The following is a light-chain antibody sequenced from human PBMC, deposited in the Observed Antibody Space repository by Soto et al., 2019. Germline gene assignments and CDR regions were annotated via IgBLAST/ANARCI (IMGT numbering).Light chain of an antibody. CDR1: ESISTW. CDR3: QQYNIYSWT. Sequence: DMQMTQPPATLSASVGDRVTITCRASESISTWLAWYQQKPGKAPNLLIYKASSLESGVPSRFSGSGSGTEFTLTISSLQPDDFATYYCQQYNIYSWTFGQGAKVDI. CDR2: KAS. V-gene: IGKV1-5*03. J-gene: IGKJ1*01.